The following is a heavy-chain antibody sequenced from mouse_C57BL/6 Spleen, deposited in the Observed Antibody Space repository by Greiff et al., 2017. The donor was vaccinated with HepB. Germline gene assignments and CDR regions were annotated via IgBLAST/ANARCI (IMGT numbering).Heavy chain of an antibody. D-gene: IGHD2-3*01. CDR3: ARDDGYYTSPWFAY. CDR1: GFTFSDYG. CDR2: ISSGSSTI. Sequence: EVQGVESGGGLVKPGGSLKLSCAASGFTFSDYGMHWVRQAPEKGLEWVAYISSGSSTIYYADTVKGRFTISRDNAKNTLFLQMTSLRSEDTAMYYCARDDGYYTSPWFAYWGQGTLVTVSA. J-gene: IGHJ3*01. V-gene: IGHV5-17*01.